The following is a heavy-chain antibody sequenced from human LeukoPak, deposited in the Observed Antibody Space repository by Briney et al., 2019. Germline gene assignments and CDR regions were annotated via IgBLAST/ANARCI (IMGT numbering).Heavy chain of an antibody. CDR1: GGSISSSSYY. CDR3: ARLVRGLRYFGY. Sequence: NPSETLSLTCTVSGGSISSSSYYWGWIRQPPGKGLEWIGSIYYSGSTYYNPSLESRVTISVDTSKNQFSLKLSSVTAADTAVYYCARLVRGLRYFGYWGQGTLVTVSS. CDR2: IYYSGST. J-gene: IGHJ4*02. D-gene: IGHD3-10*01. V-gene: IGHV4-39*01.